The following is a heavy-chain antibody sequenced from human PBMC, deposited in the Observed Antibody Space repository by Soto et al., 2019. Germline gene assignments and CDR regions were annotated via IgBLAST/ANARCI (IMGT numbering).Heavy chain of an antibody. D-gene: IGHD7-27*01. Sequence: LXLSCAASGFTFSCSAMHWVRQASWEGLEWVGRIRSKANSYATAYAASVKGRFTISRDDSKNTAYLQMNSLKTEDTAVYYCTGDWGGYYYYGMDVWGQGTTVSVSS. CDR2: IRSKANSYAT. V-gene: IGHV3-73*01. CDR1: GFTFSCSA. CDR3: TGDWGGYYYYGMDV. J-gene: IGHJ6*02.